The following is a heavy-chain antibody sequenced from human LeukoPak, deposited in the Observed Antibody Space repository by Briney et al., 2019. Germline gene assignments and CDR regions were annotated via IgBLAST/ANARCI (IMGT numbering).Heavy chain of an antibody. CDR1: GFTFSSYG. Sequence: GRSLRLSCAASGFTFSSYGMHWVRQAPGKGLEWVAVIWYDGSNEYYADSVKGRFTISRDNSKNTLYLQMNSLRAEDTAVYYCARAQLPVAGTKFYYYYGVDVWGQGTTVTVSS. D-gene: IGHD6-19*01. CDR2: IWYDGSNE. V-gene: IGHV3-33*08. J-gene: IGHJ6*02. CDR3: ARAQLPVAGTKFYYYYGVDV.